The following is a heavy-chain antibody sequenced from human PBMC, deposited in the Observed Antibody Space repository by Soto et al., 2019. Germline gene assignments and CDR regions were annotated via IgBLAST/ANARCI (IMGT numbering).Heavy chain of an antibody. J-gene: IGHJ5*02. V-gene: IGHV4-39*01. D-gene: IGHD6-13*01. Sequence: SETLSLTCAVSGGSISGSYYYWGWLRQSPGKGPEWIGSVFYTGFTSYNPSLESRVSVSVDTSKNQFSLKLSSVTAADTAVYFCARGRAAAGTEGWFDPWGQGTLVTVSS. CDR1: GGSISGSYYY. CDR3: ARGRAAAGTEGWFDP. CDR2: VFYTGFT.